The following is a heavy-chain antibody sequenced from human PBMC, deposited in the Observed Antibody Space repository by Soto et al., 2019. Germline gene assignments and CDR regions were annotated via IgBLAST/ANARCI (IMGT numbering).Heavy chain of an antibody. CDR1: GFSLTTGGVG. J-gene: IGHJ4*02. Sequence: QITLEESGPTLLKPTQTLTLTCTFSGFSLTTGGVGVGWVRQPPGKALEWLAVIYWDNDKRYSPSLRSRLAITKDTSSDQVVLTMTDMDPVDTATYYCAHRLGKYGFWNGGYFDHWRQGTLVTVSS. D-gene: IGHD3-3*01. CDR2: IYWDNDK. CDR3: AHRLGKYGFWNGGYFDH. V-gene: IGHV2-5*02.